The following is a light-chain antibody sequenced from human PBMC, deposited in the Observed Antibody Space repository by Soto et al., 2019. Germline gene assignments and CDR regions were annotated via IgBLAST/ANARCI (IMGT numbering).Light chain of an antibody. V-gene: IGKV1-9*01. CDR3: QKYNSVPWT. CDR2: LAS. Sequence: IQLTQSPSSLSASVGDRVTITCRASQGISSYLAWYQQKPGKAPKLLIYLASTLQSGVPSRFSGSGSGTDFSLTISSLQPEDVATYYCQKYNSVPWTFGQGTKVDIK. CDR1: QGISSY. J-gene: IGKJ1*01.